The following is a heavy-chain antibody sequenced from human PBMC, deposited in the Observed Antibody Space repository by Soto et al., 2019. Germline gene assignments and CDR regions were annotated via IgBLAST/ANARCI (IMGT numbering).Heavy chain of an antibody. J-gene: IGHJ5*02. CDR1: GGSISSYY. Sequence: SDTLSLTCTVSGGSISSYYWSWIRQPPGKGLEWIGYIYYSGSTNYNPSLKSRVTISVDTSKNQFSLKLSSVTAADTAVYYCARSLRYFDWLGFDPWGQGTLVTVS. CDR3: ARSLRYFDWLGFDP. D-gene: IGHD3-9*01. CDR2: IYYSGST. V-gene: IGHV4-59*08.